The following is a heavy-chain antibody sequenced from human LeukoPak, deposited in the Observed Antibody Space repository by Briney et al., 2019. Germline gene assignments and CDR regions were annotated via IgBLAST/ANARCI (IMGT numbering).Heavy chain of an antibody. Sequence: TSQSLSPTCTVSVGATSSGGYYWSWIRQHPGNGLEWVGYIYYSGSTYYNPSLKSRVTISVDTSKNQFSLKLSSVTAADTAVYYCARVAPNYYVSSGYYPIDYWGQGTLVTVSS. CDR2: IYYSGST. CDR1: VGATSSGGYY. V-gene: IGHV4-31*03. J-gene: IGHJ4*02. CDR3: ARVAPNYYVSSGYYPIDY. D-gene: IGHD3-22*01.